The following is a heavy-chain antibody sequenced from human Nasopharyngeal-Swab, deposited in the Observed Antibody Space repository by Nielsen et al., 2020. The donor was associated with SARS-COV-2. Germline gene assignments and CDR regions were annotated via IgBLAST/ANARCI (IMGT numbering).Heavy chain of an antibody. D-gene: IGHD3-16*02. V-gene: IGHV3-21*01. CDR1: GFTFSSYS. Sequence: GESLKISCAASGFTFSSYSMNWVRQAPGKGLEWVSSISSSSSYIYYADSVKGRFTISRDNAKNSLYLQMNSLRAEDTAVYYCARVMITFGGVIVILRNAFEIWGQGTMVTVSS. J-gene: IGHJ3*02. CDR2: ISSSSSYI. CDR3: ARVMITFGGVIVILRNAFEI.